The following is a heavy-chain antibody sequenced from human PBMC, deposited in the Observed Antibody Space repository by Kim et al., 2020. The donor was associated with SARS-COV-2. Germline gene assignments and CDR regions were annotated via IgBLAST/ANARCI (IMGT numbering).Heavy chain of an antibody. CDR2: IIPIFGTA. Sequence: SVKVSCKASGGTFSSYAISWVRQAPGQGLEWMGGIIPIFGTANYAQKFQGRVTITADESTSTAYMELSSLRSEDTAVYYCARSKQYQLLLLFWGQGTLVTVSS. D-gene: IGHD2-2*01. CDR3: ARSKQYQLLLLF. CDR1: GGTFSSYA. V-gene: IGHV1-69*13. J-gene: IGHJ4*02.